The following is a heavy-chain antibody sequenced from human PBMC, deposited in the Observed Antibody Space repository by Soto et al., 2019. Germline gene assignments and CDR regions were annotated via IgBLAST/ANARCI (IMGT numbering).Heavy chain of an antibody. CDR1: GYTFTSYG. CDR2: ISAYNGNT. D-gene: IGHD1-20*01. CDR3: ARDLYFVTGTNYGMDV. Sequence: ASVKVSCKASGYTFTSYGISWVRQAPGQGLEWMGWISAYNGNTNYAQKLQGRVTMTTDTSTSTAYMELRSLRSDDTAVYYCARDLYFVTGTNYGMDVWGQGTTVTVSS. V-gene: IGHV1-18*01. J-gene: IGHJ6*02.